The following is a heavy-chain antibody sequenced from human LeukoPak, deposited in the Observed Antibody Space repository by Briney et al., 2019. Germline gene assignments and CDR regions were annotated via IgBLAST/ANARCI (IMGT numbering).Heavy chain of an antibody. CDR3: AKYSSGQRYDY. Sequence: VASVKVSCKASGGTISSYAISWVRQAPGQGLEWMGGIIPIFGTANYAQKFQGRVTITTDESTSTAYMELSSLRSEDTAVYYCAKYSSGQRYDYWGQGTLVTVSS. V-gene: IGHV1-69*05. D-gene: IGHD6-19*01. CDR2: IIPIFGTA. CDR1: GGTISSYA. J-gene: IGHJ4*02.